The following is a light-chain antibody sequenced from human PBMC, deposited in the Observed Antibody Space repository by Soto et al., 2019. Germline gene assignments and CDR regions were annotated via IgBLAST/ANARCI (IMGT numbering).Light chain of an antibody. V-gene: IGLV2-14*03. Sequence: QSALTQPASVSGSPGQSITISCTGATTDVDGYDYVSWYQQHPGQAPKLMIFDVNNRPSGVSGRFSGSKSGDTASLTISGLQAEDDGDYYCTSYTGIALFYVSGSGTKVTVL. CDR2: DVN. CDR3: TSYTGIALFYV. CDR1: TTDVDGYDY. J-gene: IGLJ1*01.